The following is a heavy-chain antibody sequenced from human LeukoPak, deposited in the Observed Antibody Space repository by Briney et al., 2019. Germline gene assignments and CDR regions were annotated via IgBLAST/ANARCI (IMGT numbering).Heavy chain of an antibody. CDR2: INHSGST. D-gene: IGHD3-10*01. CDR3: ARAGTMVRGVYYFDY. CDR1: GGSFSGYY. J-gene: IGHJ4*02. V-gene: IGHV4-34*01. Sequence: SETLSLTCAVYGGSFSGYYWSWIRQPPGKGLEWIGEINHSGSTNYNPSLKSRVTISVDTSKNQFSLKLSSVTAADTAVYYCARAGTMVRGVYYFDYWGQGTLVTVSS.